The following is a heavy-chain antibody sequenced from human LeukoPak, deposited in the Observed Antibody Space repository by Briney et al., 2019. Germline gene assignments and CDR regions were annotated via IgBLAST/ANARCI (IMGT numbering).Heavy chain of an antibody. Sequence: GGSLRLSCAASGFTFSSYAMHWVRQAPGKGLEWVAVISYDGSNKYYADSVKGRFTISRDNSKNTLYLQMNSLRAEDTAVYYCAREIGSPKHIVVVPAALDYWGQGTLVTVSS. J-gene: IGHJ4*02. V-gene: IGHV3-30-3*01. CDR1: GFTFSSYA. CDR3: AREIGSPKHIVVVPAALDY. D-gene: IGHD2-2*01. CDR2: ISYDGSNK.